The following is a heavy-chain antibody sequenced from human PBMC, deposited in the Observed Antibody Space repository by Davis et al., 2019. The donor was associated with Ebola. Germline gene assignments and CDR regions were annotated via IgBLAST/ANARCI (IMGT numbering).Heavy chain of an antibody. D-gene: IGHD3-10*01. V-gene: IGHV3-53*04. CDR3: ARARGITMVRGVILGIYYFDY. CDR2: IYSGGST. J-gene: IGHJ4*02. Sequence: GESLKISCAASGFTVSSNYMSWVRQAPGKGLEWVSVIYSGGSTYYADSVKGRFTISRHNSKNTLYLQMNSLRAEDTAVYYCARARGITMVRGVILGIYYFDYWGQGTLVTVSS. CDR1: GFTVSSNY.